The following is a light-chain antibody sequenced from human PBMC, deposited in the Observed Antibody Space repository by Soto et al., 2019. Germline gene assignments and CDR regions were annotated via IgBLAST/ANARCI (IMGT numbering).Light chain of an antibody. V-gene: IGLV2-14*03. CDR3: CSYTSSTSLI. CDR2: DVN. Sequence: ALTQPASVSGSPGQSITISCTGTSSDIGGYKYVSWYQQHPGKVPKLLIYDVNNRPSGVSDRFSGSKSGNTASLTISGLQAEDEAEYYCCSYTSSTSLIFGGGTKLTVL. J-gene: IGLJ2*01. CDR1: SSDIGGYKY.